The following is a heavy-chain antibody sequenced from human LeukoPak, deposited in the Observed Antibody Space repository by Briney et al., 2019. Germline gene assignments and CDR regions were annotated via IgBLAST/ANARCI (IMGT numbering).Heavy chain of an antibody. CDR1: GFTFSSYW. J-gene: IGHJ4*02. Sequence: GGSLRLSCAASGFTFSSYWMSWVRQAPGKGLEWVANIKQDGSEKYYVDSVKGRFTISRDNAKNSLYLQMNSLRAEDTAVYYCAKSPDTWNYGFLDYWGQGTLVTVSS. V-gene: IGHV3-7*01. D-gene: IGHD1-7*01. CDR2: IKQDGSEK. CDR3: AKSPDTWNYGFLDY.